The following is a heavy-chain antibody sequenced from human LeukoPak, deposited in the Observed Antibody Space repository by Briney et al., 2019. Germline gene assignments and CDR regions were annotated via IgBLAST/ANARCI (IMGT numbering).Heavy chain of an antibody. CDR3: ARDHGYAFDY. CDR2: INSISGEI. CDR1: GFXFSYYS. Sequence: GGSLRLSCVASGFXFSYYSINWVRQAPGKGLEWVSCINSISGEIWYADSVKGRFTISRDDAKNSLYLQMNSLRDEDTAVYYCARDHGYAFDYWGQGTLVTVSS. J-gene: IGHJ4*02. D-gene: IGHD5-12*01. V-gene: IGHV3-48*02.